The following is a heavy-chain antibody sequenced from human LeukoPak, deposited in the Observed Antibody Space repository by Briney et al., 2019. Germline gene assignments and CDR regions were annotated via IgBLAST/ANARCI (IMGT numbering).Heavy chain of an antibody. Sequence: GGSLRLSCAASGFTFSSYGMHWVRQAPGKGLEWVAFIRYDGSNKNYADSVKGRFTISRDNSKNTLYLQMNSLRPEDTAVYYCAKDLLMWHNDFGNSFDYWGQGTLVTVSS. J-gene: IGHJ4*02. CDR1: GFTFSSYG. V-gene: IGHV3-30*02. CDR3: AKDLLMWHNDFGNSFDY. CDR2: IRYDGSNK. D-gene: IGHD4-17*01.